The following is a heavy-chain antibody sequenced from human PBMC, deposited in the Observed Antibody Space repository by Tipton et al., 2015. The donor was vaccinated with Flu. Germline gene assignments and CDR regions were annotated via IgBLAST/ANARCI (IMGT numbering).Heavy chain of an antibody. D-gene: IGHD3-10*02. Sequence: TLSLTCTVSGASISTYYWSWIRQPAGKGLEWIGRFYHNGPINYNPSLKSRVTMSVDRSKNQISLMLSSVTAADTAVYYCARLSYYDVDLKNFYFDHWGQGALVTVSS. V-gene: IGHV4-4*07. CDR2: FYHNGPI. CDR1: GASISTYY. J-gene: IGHJ4*02. CDR3: ARLSYYDVDLKNFYFDH.